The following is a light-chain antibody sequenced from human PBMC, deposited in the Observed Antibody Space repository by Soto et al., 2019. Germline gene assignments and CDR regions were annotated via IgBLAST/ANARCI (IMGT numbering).Light chain of an antibody. CDR1: QSVSSY. CDR3: QQRSNWPP. Sequence: EIVLTQSPATLSLSPGERATLSCRASQSVSSYLAWYQQKPGQAPRLLIYDASNRATGIPARFSGSGSGTDFTLTISSLESVYFAVYSCQQRSNWPPFGPGPR. V-gene: IGKV3-11*01. J-gene: IGKJ5*01. CDR2: DAS.